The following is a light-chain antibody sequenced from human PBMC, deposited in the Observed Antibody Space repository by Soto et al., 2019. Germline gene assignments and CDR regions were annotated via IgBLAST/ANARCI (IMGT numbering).Light chain of an antibody. Sequence: DIQMTQYPSSLSTSVGDRVTITCRASQSISSYLNWYQQKPGKAPKLLIYAASSLQSGVPSRFSGSGSGTDFALTINSLQPEDFATIYCQQTYSTPWTFGQRTKVDI. CDR3: QQTYSTPWT. CDR2: AAS. V-gene: IGKV1-39*01. J-gene: IGKJ1*01. CDR1: QSISSY.